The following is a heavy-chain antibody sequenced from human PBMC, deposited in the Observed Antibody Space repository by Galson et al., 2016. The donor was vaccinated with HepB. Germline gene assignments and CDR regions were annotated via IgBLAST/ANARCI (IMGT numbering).Heavy chain of an antibody. CDR2: IYYSGST. CDR1: GGSISSSSYY. J-gene: IGHJ4*02. Sequence: ETLSLTCTVSGGSISSSSYYWGWIRQPPGKGLEWIGSIYYSGSTYYNSSLKSRFTISVDTSKNQFSLKLSPVTAADTAVYYCSRRSYYDFWSGFWFDYWGQGTLVTVSS. D-gene: IGHD3-3*01. CDR3: SRRSYYDFWSGFWFDY. V-gene: IGHV4-39*01.